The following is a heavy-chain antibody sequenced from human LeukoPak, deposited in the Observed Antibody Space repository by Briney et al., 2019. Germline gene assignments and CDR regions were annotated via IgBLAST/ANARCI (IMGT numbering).Heavy chain of an antibody. CDR3: ATTVTHGSAKDYYYYMDV. CDR2: IIPIFGTA. CDR1: GYTFTSYY. V-gene: IGHV1-69*05. J-gene: IGHJ6*03. D-gene: IGHD4-11*01. Sequence: SVKVSCKASGYTFTSYYMHWVRQAPGQGLEWMGGIIPIFGTANYAQKFQGRVTITTDESTSTAYMELSSLRSEDTAVYYCATTVTHGSAKDYYYYMDVWGKGTTVTVSS.